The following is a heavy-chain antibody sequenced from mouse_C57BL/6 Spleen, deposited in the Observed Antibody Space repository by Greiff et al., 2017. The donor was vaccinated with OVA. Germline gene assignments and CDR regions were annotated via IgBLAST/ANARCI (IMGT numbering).Heavy chain of an antibody. Sequence: VHVKQSGAELVKPGASVKLSCTASGFNIKDYYMHWVKQRTEQGLEWIGRIDPEDGETKYAPKFQGKATITADTSSNTAYLQLSSLTSEDTAVYYCIYYYGSSSWYFDVWGTGTTVTVSS. CDR3: IYYYGSSSWYFDV. J-gene: IGHJ1*03. CDR1: GFNIKDYY. D-gene: IGHD1-1*01. CDR2: IDPEDGET. V-gene: IGHV14-2*01.